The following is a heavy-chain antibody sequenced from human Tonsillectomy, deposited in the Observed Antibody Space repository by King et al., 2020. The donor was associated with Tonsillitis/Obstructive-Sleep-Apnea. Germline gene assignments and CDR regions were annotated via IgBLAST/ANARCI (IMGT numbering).Heavy chain of an antibody. CDR3: ARGYCSGGSYYSDYYYYMDV. CDR2: IYDSGST. D-gene: IGHD2-15*01. Sequence: QLQESGPGLVKPSETLSLTCTVSGGSISTSYWSWIRQPPGKGLEWSGYIYDSGSTNYNTSVKSRVTMSVDTSKNKFSLKLNSVTAADTAVYYCARGYCSGGSYYSDYYYYMDVWGKGTTVTVSS. CDR1: GGSISTSY. J-gene: IGHJ6*03. V-gene: IGHV4-59*08.